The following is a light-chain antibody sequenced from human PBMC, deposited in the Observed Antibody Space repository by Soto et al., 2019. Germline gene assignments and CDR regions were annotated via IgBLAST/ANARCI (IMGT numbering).Light chain of an antibody. Sequence: EIVLTQSPATLSLSPGERATLSCRASQSVSSYLAWYQQKPGQAPRLLIYDASNRATDIPAMFSGSGSGTDFTLTISSLEPEDFAVYYCLQRSGWPWTFGQGTKVEIK. CDR2: DAS. V-gene: IGKV3-11*01. J-gene: IGKJ1*01. CDR3: LQRSGWPWT. CDR1: QSVSSY.